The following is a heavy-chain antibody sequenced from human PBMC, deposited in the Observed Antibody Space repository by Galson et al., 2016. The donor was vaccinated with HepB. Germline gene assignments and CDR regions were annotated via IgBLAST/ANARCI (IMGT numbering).Heavy chain of an antibody. V-gene: IGHV3-53*01. Sequence: SLRLSCAVSGLTFSSYNMNWVRQAPGKGLEWVSVIYSTGSTKYADSVKGRFTISRDSSKNTLYLQMNSLRAEDTAVYYCARVIGGTLDALDTWGQGTMVTVSS. D-gene: IGHD2-21*01. CDR1: GLTFSSYN. J-gene: IGHJ3*02. CDR2: IYSTGST. CDR3: ARVIGGTLDALDT.